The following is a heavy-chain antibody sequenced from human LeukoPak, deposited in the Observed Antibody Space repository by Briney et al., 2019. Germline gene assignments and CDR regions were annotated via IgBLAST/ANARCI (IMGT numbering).Heavy chain of an antibody. V-gene: IGHV3-74*01. Sequence: AGGSLRLSCAASGFTFSTYWMHWVRQAPGKGLVWVSRINSDGSITSYADSVKGRFTISRDNAKKTLYLQMNSLRAEDTAVYYCVGFNYGDYPGDYWGQGTLVTASS. D-gene: IGHD4-17*01. CDR1: GFTFSTYW. CDR2: INSDGSIT. J-gene: IGHJ4*02. CDR3: VGFNYGDYPGDY.